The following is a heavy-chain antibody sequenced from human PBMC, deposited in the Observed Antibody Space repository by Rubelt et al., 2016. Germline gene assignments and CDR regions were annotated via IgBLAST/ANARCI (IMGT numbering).Heavy chain of an antibody. Sequence: WVAFIRDDRSNKYYADSVKGRFTISRDNSKNTLYLQMNSLRAEDTAVYYCARDGPGQWLVPEFDYWGQGTLVTVSS. CDR3: ARDGPGQWLVPEFDY. J-gene: IGHJ4*02. D-gene: IGHD6-19*01. V-gene: IGHV3-30*02. CDR2: IRDDRSNK.